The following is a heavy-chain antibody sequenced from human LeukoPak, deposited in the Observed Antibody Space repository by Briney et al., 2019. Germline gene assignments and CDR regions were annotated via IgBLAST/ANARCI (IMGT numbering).Heavy chain of an antibody. D-gene: IGHD6-13*01. J-gene: IGHJ4*02. CDR1: GGSISSYY. Sequence: PSEALSLTRIVSGGSISSYYRSWIRQPPGKGLEWIAYIYNSGSAKYNPSLKSRVTVSIDTYKNQFSLNLSSVTAADTAVYYCARHGGSWSFGVWGQGTLVTVSS. CDR3: ARHGGSWSFGV. V-gene: IGHV4-59*08. CDR2: IYNSGSA.